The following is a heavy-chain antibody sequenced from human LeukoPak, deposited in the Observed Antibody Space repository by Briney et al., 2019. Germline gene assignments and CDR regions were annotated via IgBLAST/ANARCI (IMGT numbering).Heavy chain of an antibody. CDR3: AKGYIDRWYGTEI. CDR1: GFTFRKHW. Sequence: GGSLRLSCAATGFTFRKHWMSWVRQAIGKGLECVAKISEDGSEKHYVDSVKGRFTISRDNSKNSLYLHMNSLRTEDTALYYCAKGYIDRWYGTEIWGQGTLVTVSS. V-gene: IGHV3-7*03. D-gene: IGHD6-13*01. J-gene: IGHJ4*02. CDR2: ISEDGSEK.